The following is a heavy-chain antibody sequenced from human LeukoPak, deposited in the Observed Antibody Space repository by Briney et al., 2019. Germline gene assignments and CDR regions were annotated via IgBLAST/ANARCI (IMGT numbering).Heavy chain of an antibody. CDR2: IFPGGET. V-gene: IGHV3-66*01. CDR3: ARDQTTDDGSYQFDY. Sequence: GGSLRLSCAASGFTFGIYAMSWVRQAPGKGLEWVSVIFPGGETYYADSVKGRFSISRDNSKNTVYLQMSSLRADDTAVYYCARDQTTDDGSYQFDYWGQGTLVTVSS. J-gene: IGHJ4*02. CDR1: GFTFGIYA. D-gene: IGHD1-26*01.